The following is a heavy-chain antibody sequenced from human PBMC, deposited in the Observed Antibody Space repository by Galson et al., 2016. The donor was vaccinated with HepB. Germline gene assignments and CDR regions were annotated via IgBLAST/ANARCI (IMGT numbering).Heavy chain of an antibody. D-gene: IGHD2-15*01. V-gene: IGHV3-30*04. J-gene: IGHJ4*02. Sequence: SLRLSCSVSGFIFSSYTMHWVRQAPGKGLEWVAVMSYDGRKQYYADSVKGRFTISRDNSKNALYLQMDSLRTEETDVYFCMRGQRWHGEEVDYLGQGILVTVSS. CDR1: GFIFSSYT. CDR3: MRGQRWHGEEVDY. CDR2: MSYDGRKQ.